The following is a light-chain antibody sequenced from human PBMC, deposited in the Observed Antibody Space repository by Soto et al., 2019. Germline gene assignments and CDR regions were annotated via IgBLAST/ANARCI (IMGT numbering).Light chain of an antibody. CDR1: QRVSSSS. CDR2: AAS. CDR3: QQYDRSPWT. Sequence: EIVLTQSPGTLSLSPGERATLSCRASQRVSSSSLAWYQQKPGQAPRLLIYAASSRATGIPGRFSGSGSGTDFTLAISRLEPEDFAVYYCQQYDRSPWTFGQGTKVEIK. V-gene: IGKV3-20*01. J-gene: IGKJ1*01.